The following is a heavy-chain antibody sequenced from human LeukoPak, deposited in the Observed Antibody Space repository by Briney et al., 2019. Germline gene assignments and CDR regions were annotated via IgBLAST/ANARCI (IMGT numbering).Heavy chain of an antibody. D-gene: IGHD6-13*01. CDR2: IYHSGST. V-gene: IGHV4-30-2*01. Sequence: PSQTLSLTCTVSGGSISSGGYYWSWIRQPPGKGLEWIGYIYHSGSTYYNPSLKSRVTISVDRSKNQFSLKLSSVTAADTAVYYCARDRPRGSSWSFDYWGQGTLVTVSS. CDR1: GGSISSGGYY. J-gene: IGHJ4*02. CDR3: ARDRPRGSSWSFDY.